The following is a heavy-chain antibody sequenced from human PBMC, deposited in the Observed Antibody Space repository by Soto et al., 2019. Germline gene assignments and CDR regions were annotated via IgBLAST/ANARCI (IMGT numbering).Heavy chain of an antibody. CDR3: ARDWGACTPGECYSHGFDL. CDR2: SWHDGRHL. CDR1: GFTLDTYG. J-gene: IGHJ3*01. D-gene: IGHD2-21*01. V-gene: IGHV3-33*01. Sequence: QEQLVESGGGMVQPGGSLRLSCAVSGFTLDTYGMHWVRQAAGQGLEWVAVSWHDGRHLDYADSARGRFTVFRDDSKNTRCLEMNGLRGDDTAVYYCARDWGACTPGECYSHGFDLWGQGTLVTVSS.